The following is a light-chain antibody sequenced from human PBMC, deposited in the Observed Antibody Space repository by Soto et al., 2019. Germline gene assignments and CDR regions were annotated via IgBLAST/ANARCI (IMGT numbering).Light chain of an antibody. J-gene: IGKJ1*01. CDR1: QSISSNN. V-gene: IGKV3D-20*01. CDR2: DAS. Sequence: EIVLTQSPATLSLSPGERATLSCGASQSISSNNLAWYQQKPGPAPRLLIYDASRRATGIPDRFSGSGSGTDFTLTISGLEPEDFAVYYCQQYGGSPRTFGQGTKVEIK. CDR3: QQYGGSPRT.